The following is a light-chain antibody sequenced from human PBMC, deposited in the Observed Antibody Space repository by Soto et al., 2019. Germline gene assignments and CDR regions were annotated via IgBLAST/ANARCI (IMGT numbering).Light chain of an antibody. J-gene: IGLJ1*01. V-gene: IGLV7-46*01. CDR2: DAY. CDR1: TGPVTSRHY. CDR3: ILSYDAARRV. Sequence: QAVVTQEPSLTVSPGGTVTLTCASSTGPVTSRHYPYWFQQKPGQAPRTLFYDAYNKHSWTPARFSVSLIGGKAVLTLSGAQPEDEADYYCILSYDAARRVFGTGTKLTVL.